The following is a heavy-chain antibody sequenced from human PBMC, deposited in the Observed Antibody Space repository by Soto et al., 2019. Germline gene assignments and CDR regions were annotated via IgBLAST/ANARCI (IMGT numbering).Heavy chain of an antibody. J-gene: IGHJ6*02. V-gene: IGHV3-30*18. CDR1: GFTFSSYG. CDR3: AKDLLRPGRAYGMDV. Sequence: QVQLVESGGGVVQPGRSLRLSCAASGFTFSSYGMHWVRQAPGKGLDWVAVISYDGSNKYYADSVKGRFTISRDNSKNTLYLQMNSLRAEDTAMYYCAKDLLRPGRAYGMDVWGQGTTVTVSS. CDR2: ISYDGSNK.